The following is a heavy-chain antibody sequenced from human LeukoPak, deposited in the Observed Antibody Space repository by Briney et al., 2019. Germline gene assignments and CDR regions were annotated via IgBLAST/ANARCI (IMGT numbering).Heavy chain of an antibody. D-gene: IGHD2-2*01. CDR2: INHSGST. CDR3: ARVRDIVVVPAAMLFDY. J-gene: IGHJ4*02. V-gene: IGHV4-34*01. Sequence: SETLSLTCAVYGGSFSGYYWSWIRQPPGKGLEWIGEINHSGSTNYNPSLKSRVTISVDTSKNQFSLKLSSVTAADTAVYYCARVRDIVVVPAAMLFDYWGQGTLVTVSS. CDR1: GGSFSGYY.